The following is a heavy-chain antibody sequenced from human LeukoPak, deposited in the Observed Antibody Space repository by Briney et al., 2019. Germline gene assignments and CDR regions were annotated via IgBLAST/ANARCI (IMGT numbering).Heavy chain of an antibody. Sequence: GASVKVSCKASGYTFTSYYMHWVRQAPGQGLEWMGIINPSGGSTSYAQKFQGRVTMTRDMSTSTVYMELSSLRSEDTAVYYCARGYCTNGVCSVLFLDYWGQGTLVTVYS. V-gene: IGHV1-46*01. CDR1: GYTFTSYY. D-gene: IGHD2-8*01. CDR2: INPSGGST. J-gene: IGHJ4*02. CDR3: ARGYCTNGVCSVLFLDY.